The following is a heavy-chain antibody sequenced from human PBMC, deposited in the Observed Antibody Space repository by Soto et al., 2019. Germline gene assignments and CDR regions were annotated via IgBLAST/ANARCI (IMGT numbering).Heavy chain of an antibody. J-gene: IGHJ6*02. CDR3: ARSPQPRYTADPYAVDV. D-gene: IGHD3-16*02. CDR2: IVPSLDTT. CDR1: GGTFSSSG. Sequence: QVHLVQSGTEVKKPGSSVKVSCKASGGTFSSSGFSWVRQAPGQGLEWMGMIVPSLDTTNYAQNFQARVTITAHEVTSTAYMELRSLRSEDTAVYYCARSPQPRYTADPYAVDVWGQGTRVIVSS. V-gene: IGHV1-69*11.